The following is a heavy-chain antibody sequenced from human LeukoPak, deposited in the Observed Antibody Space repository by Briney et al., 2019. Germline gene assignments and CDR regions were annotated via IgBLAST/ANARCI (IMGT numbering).Heavy chain of an antibody. CDR2: IKQDGSEK. V-gene: IGHV3-7*05. CDR1: GFTFSSYW. D-gene: IGHD6-13*01. Sequence: GGSLRLSCAASGFTFSSYWMSWVRQAPGKGLEWVANIKQDGSEKYYVDSVKGRFTISRDNAKLYLQMNSLRAEDTAVYYCGRAFGAPAGTNYWGQGTLVTVSS. CDR3: GRAFGAPAGTNY. J-gene: IGHJ4*02.